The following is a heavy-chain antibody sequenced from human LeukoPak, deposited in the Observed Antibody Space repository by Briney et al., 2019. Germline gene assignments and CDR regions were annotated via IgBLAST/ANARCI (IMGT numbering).Heavy chain of an antibody. CDR1: GGSMSSSNW. Sequence: SGTLSLTCVVSGGSMSSSNWWSWVRQPPGKGLEWIGEIYHSGSTNYNPSLKSRVTISVDTSKNQFSLKLSSVTAADTAVYYCARDLRLLSALNDWFDPWGQGTLVTVSS. CDR3: ARDLRLLSALNDWFDP. D-gene: IGHD3-10*01. V-gene: IGHV4-4*02. CDR2: IYHSGST. J-gene: IGHJ5*02.